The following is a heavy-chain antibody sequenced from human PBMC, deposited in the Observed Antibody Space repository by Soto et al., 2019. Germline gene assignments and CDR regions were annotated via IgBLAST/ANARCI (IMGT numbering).Heavy chain of an antibody. D-gene: IGHD1-7*01. Sequence: KVSCQASGCIFSNSAIYRVRHAPGQGLVWMGGFNPIFGAPYYAQTFQGRVTITADESTGTVYMDLSSLRSEDTAVYYCPVGNSTTYNWFDPWGQGTLVTVSS. J-gene: IGHJ5*02. CDR2: FNPIFGAP. CDR3: PVGNSTTYNWFDP. V-gene: IGHV1-69*01. CDR1: GCIFSNSA.